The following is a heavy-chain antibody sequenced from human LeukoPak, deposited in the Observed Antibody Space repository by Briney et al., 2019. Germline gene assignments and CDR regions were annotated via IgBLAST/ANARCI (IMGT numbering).Heavy chain of an antibody. CDR3: ARGRRLRFLSPPEDYYYMDV. CDR1: GGSFSGYY. V-gene: IGHV4-34*01. J-gene: IGHJ6*03. Sequence: SETLSLTCAVYGGSFSGYYWSWIRQPPGKGLEWIGEINHSGSTNYNPSLKSRVTISVDTSKNQFSLKLSSVTAADTAVYYCARGRRLRFLSPPEDYYYMDVWDKGTTVTVSS. CDR2: INHSGST. D-gene: IGHD3-3*01.